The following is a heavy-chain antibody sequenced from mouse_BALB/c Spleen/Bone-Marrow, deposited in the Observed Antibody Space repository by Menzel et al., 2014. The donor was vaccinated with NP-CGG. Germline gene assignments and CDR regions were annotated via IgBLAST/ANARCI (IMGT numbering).Heavy chain of an antibody. CDR3: ANYYGSSYWYFDV. J-gene: IGHJ1*01. CDR2: KSYDGSN. D-gene: IGHD1-1*01. CDR1: GYSITSGYY. V-gene: IGHV3-6*02. Sequence: VQLQQSGPGLVKPSQSLSLTCSVTGYSITSGYYWNWIRQFPGNILEWMGYKSYDGSNNYNPSFKNRTTITRDTSKNQFFLKLNSMTTEDTATYYCANYYGSSYWYFDVWGAGTTVTVSS.